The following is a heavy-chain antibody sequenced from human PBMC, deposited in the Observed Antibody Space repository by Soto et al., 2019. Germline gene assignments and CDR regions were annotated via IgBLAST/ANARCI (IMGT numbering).Heavy chain of an antibody. J-gene: IGHJ6*02. V-gene: IGHV3-7*03. D-gene: IGHD3-22*01. CDR2: IKQDGSEK. Sequence: GGSPELASAASGFTFSSYWMSWVRQAPGKGLEWVANIKQDGSEKYCVDSVKGRFTISRDNAKNSLYLQMNSLRAKDTAVYYCARADSSVYYYYYGMDVWGQGTTVTVSS. CDR1: GFTFSSYW. CDR3: ARADSSVYYYYYGMDV.